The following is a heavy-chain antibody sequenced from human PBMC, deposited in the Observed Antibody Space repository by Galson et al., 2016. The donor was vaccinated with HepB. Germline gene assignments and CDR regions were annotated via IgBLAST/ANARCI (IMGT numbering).Heavy chain of an antibody. CDR3: VTGTYGGNLVLEY. V-gene: IGHV3-21*01. CDR2: ITSSSDQM. D-gene: IGHD4-23*01. J-gene: IGHJ4*02. CDR1: GFTFSRYD. Sequence: SLRLSCAASGFTFSRYDMNWVRRAPGKGLEWISSITSSSDQMHFADSVKGRLTISRDNAKNSLFLQMNRLKVEDTAIYYCVTGTYGGNLVLEYWGQGTLATISS.